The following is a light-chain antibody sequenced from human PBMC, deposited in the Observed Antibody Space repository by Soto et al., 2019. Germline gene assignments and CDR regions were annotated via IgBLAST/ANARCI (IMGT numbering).Light chain of an antibody. CDR2: DAS. J-gene: IGKJ4*01. Sequence: EIVLTQSPATLSLSPGERATLSCRASQSVSSYLVWYQQKPGQAPRVLISDASNRATGIPARFSGSGSGTDFTLTISSLEPEDVAVYYCQQLTDWPVTFCGGTKVDIK. V-gene: IGKV3-11*01. CDR3: QQLTDWPVT. CDR1: QSVSSY.